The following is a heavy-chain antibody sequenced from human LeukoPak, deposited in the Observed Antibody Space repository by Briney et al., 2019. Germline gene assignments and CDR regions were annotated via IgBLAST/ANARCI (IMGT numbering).Heavy chain of an antibody. CDR1: GFIVSSNY. Sequence: QSGGSLRLSCAASGFIVSSNYMTWVRQAPGKGLEWVSFIYSDGDTYYTDSVKGRFTIYRDNSRNTLYLQMHSLRVEDTAVYYCVGDSGKIRGAYNWFDPWGQGTLVIVSS. V-gene: IGHV3-53*01. CDR2: IYSDGDT. D-gene: IGHD3-10*01. J-gene: IGHJ5*02. CDR3: VGDSGKIRGAYNWFDP.